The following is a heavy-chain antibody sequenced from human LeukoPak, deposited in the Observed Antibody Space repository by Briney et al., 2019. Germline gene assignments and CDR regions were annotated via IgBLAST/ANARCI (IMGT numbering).Heavy chain of an antibody. J-gene: IGHJ4*02. CDR2: INSDGSST. CDR1: GFTSSSYW. D-gene: IGHD6-19*01. CDR3: AREASIAVAPDY. V-gene: IGHV3-74*01. Sequence: PGGSLRLSCAASGFTSSSYWMHWVRQAPGKGLVWVSRINSDGSSTSYADSVKGRFTISRDNAKNTLYLQMNSLRAEDTAVYYCAREASIAVAPDYWGQGTLVTVSS.